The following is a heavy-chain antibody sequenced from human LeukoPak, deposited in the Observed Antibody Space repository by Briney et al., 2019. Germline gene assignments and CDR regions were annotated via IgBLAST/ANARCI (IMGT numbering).Heavy chain of an antibody. V-gene: IGHV1-46*01. Sequence: GASVKVSCKASGGTFSSYAISWVRQAPGQGLEWMGIINPSGGSTSYAQKFQGRVTMTRDTSTSTVYMELSSLRSEDTAVYYCARGTDTIDPWGQGTLVTVSS. D-gene: IGHD3-3*01. CDR1: GGTFSSYA. J-gene: IGHJ5*02. CDR2: INPSGGST. CDR3: ARGTDTIDP.